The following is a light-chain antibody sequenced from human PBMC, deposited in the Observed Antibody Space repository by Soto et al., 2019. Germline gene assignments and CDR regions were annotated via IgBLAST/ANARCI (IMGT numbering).Light chain of an antibody. CDR1: SSDVGGYNY. Sequence: QSALTQPASVSGSPGQSITISCTGTSSDVGGYNYVSWYQQHPGKAPKVMIYDVSYRPSGVSNRFSRSKSGNTASLTISGLQVEDEADCYCSSYTSSSTLVVFGGGTKLTVL. CDR2: DVS. CDR3: SSYTSSSTLVV. V-gene: IGLV2-14*03. J-gene: IGLJ2*01.